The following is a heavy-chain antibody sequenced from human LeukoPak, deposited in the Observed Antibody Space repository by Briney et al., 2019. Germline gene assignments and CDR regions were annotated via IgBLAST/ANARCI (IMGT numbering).Heavy chain of an antibody. D-gene: IGHD3-22*01. Sequence: ASVKVSCKASGGTFSSYAISWVRQAPGQGLEWMGRIIPIFGTANYAQKFQGRVTITADESTSTAYMELSSLRSEDTAVYYCAGDKDYYDSSAPFDYWGQGTLVTVSS. V-gene: IGHV1-69*15. J-gene: IGHJ4*02. CDR2: IIPIFGTA. CDR3: AGDKDYYDSSAPFDY. CDR1: GGTFSSYA.